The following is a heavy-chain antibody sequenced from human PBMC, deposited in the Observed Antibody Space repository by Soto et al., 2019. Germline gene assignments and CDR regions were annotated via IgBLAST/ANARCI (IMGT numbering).Heavy chain of an antibody. CDR1: GFTFSSYG. CDR2: IWHDGSNQ. Sequence: GGSLRLSCAASGFTFSSYGMQWVRQAPGKGLEWVAVIWHDGSNQYYADSVKGRFTISRDNSNNTLYLQLNSLRAEDTAVYYCARERGQIDYWGQGTLVTVSS. CDR3: ARERGQIDY. J-gene: IGHJ4*02. V-gene: IGHV3-33*01.